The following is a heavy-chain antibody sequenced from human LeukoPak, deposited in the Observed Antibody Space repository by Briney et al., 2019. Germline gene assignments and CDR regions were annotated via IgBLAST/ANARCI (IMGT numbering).Heavy chain of an antibody. D-gene: IGHD2-2*01. CDR3: ASPYCSSTSCPIDY. J-gene: IGHJ4*02. V-gene: IGHV3-30*03. Sequence: GGSLRLSCAASGFTLSSYSMNSVRQAPAKGLEWVAAISYDGSNKYYADSVKGRFTISRDNSKNTLYLQMNSLRAEDTAVYYCASPYCSSTSCPIDYWGQGTLVTVSS. CDR1: GFTLSSYS. CDR2: ISYDGSNK.